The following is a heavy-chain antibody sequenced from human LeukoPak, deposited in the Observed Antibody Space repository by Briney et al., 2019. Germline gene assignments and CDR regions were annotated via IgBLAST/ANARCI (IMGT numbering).Heavy chain of an antibody. Sequence: SETLSLTCTVSGGSISSSDYYWGWIRQPPGKGLEWIGSIYYSGSTYYNPSLKSRVTISVDTSKNLFSLKLTSVTVPDTAVYFCARFTVIDIPYTGAFDIWGQGTRVIVSS. CDR1: GGSISSSDYY. V-gene: IGHV4-39*07. CDR2: IYYSGST. CDR3: ARFTVIDIPYTGAFDI. J-gene: IGHJ3*02. D-gene: IGHD3-22*01.